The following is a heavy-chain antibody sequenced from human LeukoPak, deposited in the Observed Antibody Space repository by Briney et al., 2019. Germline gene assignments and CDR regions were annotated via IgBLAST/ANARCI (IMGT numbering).Heavy chain of an antibody. V-gene: IGHV3-30-3*01. D-gene: IGHD6-19*01. CDR1: GFTFSSYA. CDR2: ISYDGSNK. J-gene: IGHJ4*02. Sequence: GGSLRLSCAAPGFTFSSYAMHWVRQAPGKGLEWVAVISYDGSNKYHADSVKGRFTISRDNSRNTLYLQMNSLRAEDTAVYYCARDPRGYSSGYVADYWGQGTLVTVSS. CDR3: ARDPRGYSSGYVADY.